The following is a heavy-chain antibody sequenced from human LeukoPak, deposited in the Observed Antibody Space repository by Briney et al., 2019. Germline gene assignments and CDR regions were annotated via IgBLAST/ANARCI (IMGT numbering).Heavy chain of an antibody. CDR3: ASTSKIVGAIFAFDI. CDR1: GFTVSSNY. V-gene: IGHV3-66*01. CDR2: IYSGGST. Sequence: GGSLRLSCAASGFTVSSNYMSWVRQAPGKGLEWVSVIYSGGSTYYADSVKGRFTISRDNSKNTLYLQMNSLRAEDTAVYYCASTSKIVGAIFAFDIWGQGTMVTVSS. D-gene: IGHD1-26*01. J-gene: IGHJ3*02.